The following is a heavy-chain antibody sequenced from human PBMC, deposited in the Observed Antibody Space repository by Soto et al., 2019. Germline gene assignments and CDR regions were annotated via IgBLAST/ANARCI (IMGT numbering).Heavy chain of an antibody. D-gene: IGHD3-10*01. CDR2: TRNKANSYTT. CDR3: ARVTVGGQYDFDD. J-gene: IGHJ4*02. V-gene: IGHV3-72*01. Sequence: EVQLVESGGGLVQPGGSLRLSCAASGFTFRDHYMDWVRQAPGKGLEWVGRTRNKANSYTTEYAASVKGRFTISRDDSKNSLYLQMNSLKTEDTSGYYCARVTVGGQYDFDDWGQGTLVTVSS. CDR1: GFTFRDHY.